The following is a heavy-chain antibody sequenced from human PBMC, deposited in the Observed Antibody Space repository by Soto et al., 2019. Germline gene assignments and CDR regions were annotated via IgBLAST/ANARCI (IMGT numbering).Heavy chain of an antibody. CDR2: IYYSGST. CDR3: ARRRYIVVVVAATDAFDI. J-gene: IGHJ3*02. V-gene: IGHV4-39*01. CDR1: GGYISSSSYY. Sequence: SETLSLTCTVSGGYISSSSYYWGWIRQPPGKGLEWIGSIYYSGSTYYNPSLKSRVTISVDTSKNQFSLKLSSVTAADTAVYYCARRRYIVVVVAATDAFDIWGQGTMVTVSS. D-gene: IGHD2-15*01.